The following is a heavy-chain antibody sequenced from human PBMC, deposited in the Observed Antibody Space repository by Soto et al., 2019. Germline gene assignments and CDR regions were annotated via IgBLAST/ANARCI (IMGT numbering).Heavy chain of an antibody. CDR3: AREDDGGDRDYYGLDV. Sequence: QVQLQESGPGLVRPSQTLSLTCTVSGGSISTDHYHWTWIRQTPGKGLEWIGSIHYSGSIQSNPSLQSRVSMSVDTSKNLFSLKLSSVTAADTAVYFCAREDDGGDRDYYGLDVWGQGTTVTVSS. V-gene: IGHV4-30-4*01. D-gene: IGHD2-21*02. CDR1: GGSISTDHYH. J-gene: IGHJ6*02. CDR2: IHYSGSI.